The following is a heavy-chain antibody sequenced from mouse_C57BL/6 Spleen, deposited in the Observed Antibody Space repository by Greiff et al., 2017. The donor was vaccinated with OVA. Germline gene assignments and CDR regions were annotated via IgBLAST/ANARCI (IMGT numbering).Heavy chain of an antibody. CDR1: GYTFTSYW. J-gene: IGHJ3*01. D-gene: IGHD1-1*01. CDR3: ARGNYYGSSYTWFAY. V-gene: IGHV1-53*01. CDR2: INPSNGGT. Sequence: QVQLQQPGTELVKPGASVKLSCKASGYTFTSYWMHWVKQRPGQGLEWIGNINPSNGGTNYNEKFKSKATLTVDKSSSPAYMQLSSLTSEDSAVYYCARGNYYGSSYTWFAYWGQGTLVTVSA.